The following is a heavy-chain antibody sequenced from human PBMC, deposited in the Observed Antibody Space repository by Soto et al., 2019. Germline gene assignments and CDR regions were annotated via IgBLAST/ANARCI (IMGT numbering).Heavy chain of an antibody. CDR1: GYTFTSYA. CDR3: ARADYYYLDY. J-gene: IGHJ4*02. D-gene: IGHD3-10*01. Sequence: QVQLVQSGAEVKKPGASVKVSCKASGYTFTSYAMHWVRQAPGQRLEWMGWINPGNGNTKYSQKFQGRVTITRDTSASTAYMELSSLRSEDTAVYYCARADYYYLDYWGQGTLVTVSS. CDR2: INPGNGNT. V-gene: IGHV1-3*01.